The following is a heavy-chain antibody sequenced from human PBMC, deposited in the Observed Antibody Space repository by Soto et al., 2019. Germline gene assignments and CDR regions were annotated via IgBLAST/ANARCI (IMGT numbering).Heavy chain of an antibody. CDR2: IYYSGST. V-gene: IGHV4-31*03. CDR3: ARGDWLLSPFDY. D-gene: IGHD3-9*01. Sequence: QVQLQESGPGLVKPSQTLSLTCTVSGGSISSGGYYWSWIRQHPGKGLEWIGYIYYSGSTYYNPCLTSRVTISVDTSKNKFSLKLSSVTAADTAVYYCARGDWLLSPFDYWGQGTLVTVSS. J-gene: IGHJ4*02. CDR1: GGSISSGGYY.